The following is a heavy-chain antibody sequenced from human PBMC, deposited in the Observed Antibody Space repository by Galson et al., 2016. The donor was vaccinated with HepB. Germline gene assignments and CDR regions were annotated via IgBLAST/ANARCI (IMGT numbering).Heavy chain of an antibody. CDR1: GYTFISYY. J-gene: IGHJ4*02. D-gene: IGHD2-15*01. CDR2: INPRDGST. V-gene: IGHV1-46*01. CDR3: GRDQLGHCSGDTCYSGSFDY. Sequence: SVKVSCKASGYTFISYYTHWERQAPGQGLEWMAIINPRDGSTSYAPKFRGRVTLTRDTSASTVYMEVRSLRSEDTAVYYCGRDQLGHCSGDTCYSGSFDYWGQGTLVTVSS.